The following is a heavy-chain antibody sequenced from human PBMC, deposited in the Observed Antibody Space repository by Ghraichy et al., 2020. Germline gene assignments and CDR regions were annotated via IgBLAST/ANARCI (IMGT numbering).Heavy chain of an antibody. CDR2: IKQDGSEI. CDR1: GFTFSSYW. D-gene: IGHD3-10*01. CDR3: ARDLYYGSGSHWGIDY. J-gene: IGHJ4*02. V-gene: IGHV3-7*01. Sequence: GGSLRLSCAASGFTFSSYWMSWVRQAPGKGLEWVANIKQDGSEIYYVDSVKGRFTISRDNAKNSLYLQMNSLRAEDTAVYYCARDLYYGSGSHWGIDYWGQGTLVTVSS.